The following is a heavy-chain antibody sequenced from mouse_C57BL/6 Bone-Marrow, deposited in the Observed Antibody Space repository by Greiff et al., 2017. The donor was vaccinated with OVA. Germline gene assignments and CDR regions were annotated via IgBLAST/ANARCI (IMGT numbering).Heavy chain of an antibody. J-gene: IGHJ2*01. CDR2: IHPNSGST. D-gene: IGHD1-1*01. CDR1: GYTFTSYW. Sequence: QVHVKQPGAELVKPGASVKLSCKASGYTFTSYWMHWVKQRPGQGLEWIGMIHPNSGSTNYNEKFKSKATLTVDKSSSTAYMQLSSLTSEDSAVYYCARYYYGTFDYWGQGTTLTVSS. V-gene: IGHV1-64*01. CDR3: ARYYYGTFDY.